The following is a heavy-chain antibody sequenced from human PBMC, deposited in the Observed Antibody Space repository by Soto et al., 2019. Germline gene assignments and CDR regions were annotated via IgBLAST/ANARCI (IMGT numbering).Heavy chain of an antibody. CDR1: GFTFSSYG. CDR3: AGSGDRSGIDY. D-gene: IGHD6-19*01. Sequence: QVQLVESGGGVVQPGRSLRLSCAASGFTFSSYGMHWVRQAPGKGLEWVAVISYDGSNKYYADSVKGRFTISRDNSKNTLYLQMNSVRAEDTAVYYCAGSGDRSGIDYWGQGTLVTVSS. V-gene: IGHV3-30*03. J-gene: IGHJ4*02. CDR2: ISYDGSNK.